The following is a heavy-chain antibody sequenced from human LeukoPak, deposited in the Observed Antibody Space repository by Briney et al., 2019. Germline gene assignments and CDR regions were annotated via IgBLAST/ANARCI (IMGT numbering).Heavy chain of an antibody. CDR1: GYSFTNYW. J-gene: IGHJ5*02. V-gene: IGHV5-51*01. D-gene: IGHD4-17*01. CDR3: ARDVDGDYTVGWFDP. CDR2: IYPGDSDT. Sequence: GESLKISCKGSGYSFTNYWIAWVRQMPGKGLEWMGIIYPGDSDTRYSPSFQGQVTISADKSISTAYMELSRLRSDHTAVYYCARDVDGDYTVGWFDPWGKGTLVTVSS.